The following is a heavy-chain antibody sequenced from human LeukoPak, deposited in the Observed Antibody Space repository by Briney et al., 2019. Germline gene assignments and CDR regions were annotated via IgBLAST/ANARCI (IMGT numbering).Heavy chain of an antibody. J-gene: IGHJ3*02. Sequence: SVKVSCKASGGTFSSYAISWVRQAPGQGLEWMGGIIPIFGTANYAQKFQGRVTITADESTSTAYMELSSLISEDTAVYYCARLVGLLGDAFDSWGEGTMVTVSS. V-gene: IGHV1-69*01. CDR2: IIPIFGTA. CDR3: ARLVGLLGDAFDS. CDR1: GGTFSSYA. D-gene: IGHD6-6*01.